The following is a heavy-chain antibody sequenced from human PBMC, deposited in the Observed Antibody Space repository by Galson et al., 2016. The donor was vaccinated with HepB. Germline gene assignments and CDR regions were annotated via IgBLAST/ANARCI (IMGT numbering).Heavy chain of an antibody. V-gene: IGHV2-5*02. J-gene: IGHJ5*02. CDR1: EFSLSTSGVG. CDR3: AHGTYDGSGNWFDP. Sequence: PALVKPTQTLTLTCTFSEFSLSTSGVGVGWIRQPPGKALEWLALIYWDDDKRYSPSLKSRLTITKDTSKNQVVLTMTNMDPVDTATYYCAHGTYDGSGNWFDPWGQGTLVTVSS. D-gene: IGHD4-23*01. CDR2: IYWDDDK.